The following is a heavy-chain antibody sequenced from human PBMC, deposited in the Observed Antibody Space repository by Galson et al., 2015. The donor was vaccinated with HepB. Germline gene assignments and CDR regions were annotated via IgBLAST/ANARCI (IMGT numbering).Heavy chain of an antibody. D-gene: IGHD2-2*01. J-gene: IGHJ5*02. Sequence: TLSLTCAVSGGSIGSGGYSWSWIRQPPGKALEWIGYIYHSGSTYYNPSLKSRVTISLDRSKNHFPLKLTSVTAADTAVYYCANRYCTSTSCAFDPWGQGTLVTVSS. CDR3: ANRYCTSTSCAFDP. V-gene: IGHV4-30-2*01. CDR1: GGSIGSGGYS. CDR2: IYHSGST.